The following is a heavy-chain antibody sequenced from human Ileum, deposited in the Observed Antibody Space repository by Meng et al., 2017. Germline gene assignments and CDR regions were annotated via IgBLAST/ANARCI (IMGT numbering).Heavy chain of an antibody. Sequence: VQLVESRGGLAPPGGSLRLSCAAAGSTFTDHWMHWVRQGPGKGLVWVSRINPDGSDPTYADSVKGRFTISRDNAKNTVYLQMNSLRAEDTALYYCTNDRLNHWGQGALVTVSS. CDR2: INPDGSDP. CDR3: TNDRLNH. J-gene: IGHJ1*01. D-gene: IGHD1-1*01. V-gene: IGHV3-74*01. CDR1: GSTFTDHW.